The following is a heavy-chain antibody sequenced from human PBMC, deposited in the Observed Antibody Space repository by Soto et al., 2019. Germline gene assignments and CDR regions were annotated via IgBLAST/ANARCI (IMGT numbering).Heavy chain of an antibody. D-gene: IGHD2-15*01. V-gene: IGHV1-18*01. J-gene: IGHJ5*02. CDR2: ISAYNGNT. CDR1: GYTFTSYG. Sequence: ASVKVSCKASGYTFTSYGISWVRQAPGQGLEWMGWISAYNGNTNYAQKLQGRVTMTTDTSTSTAYMELSSLRSEDTAVYYCARSGKVCSGGSCYLSHNWFDPWGQGTLVTVSS. CDR3: ARSGKVCSGGSCYLSHNWFDP.